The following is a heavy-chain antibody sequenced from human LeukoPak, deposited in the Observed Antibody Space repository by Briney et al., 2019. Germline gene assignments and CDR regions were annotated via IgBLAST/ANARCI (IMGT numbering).Heavy chain of an antibody. V-gene: IGHV1-2*02. Sequence: ASVKVSCKASGYTFTGYYMHWVRQAPGQGLEWMGWINPNNGGTDYAQKFQGRVTMTRDTSISTAYMELSRLRSDDTAMYYCARVVERRFHYYMDVWGKGTTVTISS. CDR3: ARVVERRFHYYMDV. CDR1: GYTFTGYY. J-gene: IGHJ6*03. D-gene: IGHD1-1*01. CDR2: INPNNGGT.